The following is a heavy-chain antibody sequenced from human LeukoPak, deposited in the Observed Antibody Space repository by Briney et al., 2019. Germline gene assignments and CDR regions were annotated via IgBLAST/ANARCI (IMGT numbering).Heavy chain of an antibody. D-gene: IGHD5-12*01. V-gene: IGHV4-61*02. CDR2: IYTSGST. CDR3: ARDMVYSGYGVFDY. Sequence: PSETLSLTCTVSGGSISSGSYYWSWIRQPAGKGLEWIGRIYTSGSTNYNPSLKSRVTISVDTSKNQFSLELSSVTAADTAVYYCARDMVYSGYGVFDYWGQGTLVTVSS. J-gene: IGHJ4*02. CDR1: GGSISSGSYY.